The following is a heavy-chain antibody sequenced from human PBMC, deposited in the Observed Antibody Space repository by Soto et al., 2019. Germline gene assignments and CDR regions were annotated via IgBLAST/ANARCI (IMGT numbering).Heavy chain of an antibody. CDR1: GFTFSSYA. D-gene: IGHD3-3*01. V-gene: IGHV3-23*01. Sequence: VGSLRLSCAVSGFTFSSYAMSWVRQAPGKGLDWVSGISGSGGSTYYAESVKGRFTISRDNPKNTVYVQMNSLRPEDTAIYYCAKERNDFWSGTTGGFDHWGQGLLVTVSS. CDR3: AKERNDFWSGTTGGFDH. J-gene: IGHJ4*02. CDR2: ISGSGGST.